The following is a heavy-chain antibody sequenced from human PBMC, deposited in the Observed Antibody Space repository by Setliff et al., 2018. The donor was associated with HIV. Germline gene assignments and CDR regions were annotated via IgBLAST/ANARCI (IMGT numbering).Heavy chain of an antibody. CDR1: GGSISSSHKY. J-gene: IGHJ5*02. CDR3: ARPYSGRGGGAWFDP. V-gene: IGHV4-39*01. CDR2: VIYGGDT. Sequence: ASETLSLTCTVSGGSISSSHKYWGWIRQPPGKGLEWIGSVIYGGDTFYNPSLKSRVPISVDTSNNQVSLNLISVTAADTAVYYCARPYSGRGGGAWFDPWGQGTLVTVSS. D-gene: IGHD5-12*01.